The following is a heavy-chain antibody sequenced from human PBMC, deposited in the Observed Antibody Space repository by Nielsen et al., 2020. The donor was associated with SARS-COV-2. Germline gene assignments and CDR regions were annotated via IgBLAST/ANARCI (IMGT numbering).Heavy chain of an antibody. Sequence: SETLSLTCTVSGGSISSSSYYWGWIRQPPGKGLEWIGYIYYSGSTNYNPSLKSRVTISVDTSKNQFSLKLSSVTAADTAVYYCARSIAARHYYYYYMDVWGKGTTVTVSS. J-gene: IGHJ6*03. CDR1: GGSISSSSYY. CDR3: ARSIAARHYYYYYMDV. CDR2: IYYSGST. D-gene: IGHD6-6*01. V-gene: IGHV4-61*05.